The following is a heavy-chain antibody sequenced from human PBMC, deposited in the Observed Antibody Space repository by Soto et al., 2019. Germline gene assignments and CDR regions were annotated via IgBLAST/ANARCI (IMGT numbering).Heavy chain of an antibody. CDR3: AKALLWFGEGLIDY. D-gene: IGHD3-10*01. V-gene: IGHV3-30*18. CDR1: GFTFSSYG. Sequence: QVQLVESGGGVVQPGRSLRLSCAASGFTFSSYGMHWVRQAPGKGLEWVAVISYDGSNKYYADSVKGRFTISRDNSKNTLYLQMNSLRAEDTAVYYCAKALLWFGEGLIDYWGQGTLVTVSS. J-gene: IGHJ4*02. CDR2: ISYDGSNK.